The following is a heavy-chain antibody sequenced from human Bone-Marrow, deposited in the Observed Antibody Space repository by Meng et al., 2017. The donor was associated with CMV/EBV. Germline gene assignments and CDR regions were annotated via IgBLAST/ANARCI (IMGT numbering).Heavy chain of an antibody. J-gene: IGHJ5*02. V-gene: IGHV1-2*02. CDR3: AKDPIFGVVPANWSDP. D-gene: IGHD3-3*01. CDR2: INPNSGGT. CDR1: GYTFTGYY. Sequence: ASVKVSCKASGYTFTGYYMHWVRQAPGQGLEWMGWINPNSGGTNYAQKFQGRVTMTRDTSISTAYMELSRLRSDDTAVYYCAKDPIFGVVPANWSDPWGQGTLVTVSS.